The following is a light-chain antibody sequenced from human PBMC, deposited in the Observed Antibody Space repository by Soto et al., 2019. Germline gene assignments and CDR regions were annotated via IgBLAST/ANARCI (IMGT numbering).Light chain of an antibody. CDR2: EGS. CDR1: SSEVGSYKV. J-gene: IGLJ2*01. Sequence: QSALTQPASVYGSPGQSITISCTGTSSEVGSYKVVSWYQQHPGKAPKLMIYEGSKRPSGLSNRFSGSKSGNKASLTISGLQAEDEDEYYCCSYAGSSTVVFGGGTQLTVL. V-gene: IGLV2-23*01. CDR3: CSYAGSSTVV.